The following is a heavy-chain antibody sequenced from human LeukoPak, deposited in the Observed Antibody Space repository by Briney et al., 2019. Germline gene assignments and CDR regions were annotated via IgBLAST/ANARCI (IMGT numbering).Heavy chain of an antibody. Sequence: GGSLRLSCAASGFTFSSYEMNWVRQAPGKGREWVSYISSSGSTIYYADSVRGRFTISRDNAKNSLYLQMNSLRAEDTAVYYCARGPPWYFDLWGRGTLVTVSS. CDR1: GFTFSSYE. CDR2: ISSSGSTI. J-gene: IGHJ2*01. CDR3: ARGPPWYFDL. V-gene: IGHV3-48*03.